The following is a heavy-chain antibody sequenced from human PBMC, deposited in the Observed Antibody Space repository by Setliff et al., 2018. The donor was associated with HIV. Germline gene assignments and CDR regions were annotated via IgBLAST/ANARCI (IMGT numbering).Heavy chain of an antibody. CDR2: ISYSGST. V-gene: IGHV4-39*01. Sequence: PSETLSLTCNVSGGSFNNSYYFWGWIRQPPGKGLEWIGSISYSGSTYYNPSLRSRVTMSVDTSKNQFSLKLSSVTAADTAVYYCARHRQGLTGSTPGYYMDVWGKGTTVTVSS. J-gene: IGHJ6*03. D-gene: IGHD1-7*01. CDR3: ARHRQGLTGSTPGYYMDV. CDR1: GGSFNNSYYF.